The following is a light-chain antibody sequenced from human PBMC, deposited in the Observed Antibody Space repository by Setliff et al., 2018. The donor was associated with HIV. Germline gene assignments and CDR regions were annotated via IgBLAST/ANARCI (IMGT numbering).Light chain of an antibody. CDR3: SSYAITNTLP. CDR2: EVT. Sequence: VLTQPASVSGSPGQSITISCTGTSSDVGGYSYVSWYQQHPGKAPKLIIYEVTNRPSGVSNRFSGSKSGNTASLTISGLQAEDEADYYCSSYAITNTLPFGTGTKVTVL. J-gene: IGLJ1*01. CDR1: SSDVGGYSY. V-gene: IGLV2-14*01.